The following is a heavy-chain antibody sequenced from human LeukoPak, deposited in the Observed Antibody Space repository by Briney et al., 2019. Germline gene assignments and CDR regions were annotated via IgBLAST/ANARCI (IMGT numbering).Heavy chain of an antibody. CDR3: AKGRFYGGNSGNADAFDI. CDR2: ISGSGGST. Sequence: GGSLRLSCAASGFTLSSYAMSWVRQAPGKGLEWVSAISGSGGSTYYADSVKGRFTISRDNSKNTLYLQMNSLRAEDTAVYYCAKGRFYGGNSGNADAFDIWGQGTMVTVSS. V-gene: IGHV3-23*01. CDR1: GFTLSSYA. D-gene: IGHD4-23*01. J-gene: IGHJ3*02.